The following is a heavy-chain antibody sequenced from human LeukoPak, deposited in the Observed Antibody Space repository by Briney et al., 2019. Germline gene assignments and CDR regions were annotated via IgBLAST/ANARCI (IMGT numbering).Heavy chain of an antibody. V-gene: IGHV3-48*03. Sequence: QAGGSLRLSCAASGFTFSSYEMNWVRQAPGKGLEWVSYISSTGSTIYYADSVKGRFTISRDNAKNSLYLQMNSLRAEDTAIYYCARGFTGDIVIVPTAILKHLNFDYWGQGTLVTVSS. CDR1: GFTFSSYE. D-gene: IGHD2-2*02. J-gene: IGHJ4*02. CDR3: ARGFTGDIVIVPTAILKHLNFDY. CDR2: ISSTGSTI.